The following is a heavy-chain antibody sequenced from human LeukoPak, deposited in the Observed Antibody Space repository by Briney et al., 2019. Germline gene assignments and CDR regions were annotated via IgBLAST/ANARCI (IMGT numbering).Heavy chain of an antibody. CDR2: ISAYNGNT. CDR1: GYTFTSYG. V-gene: IGHV1-18*01. CDR3: ARVGYDILTGDDYYQHGMDV. Sequence: ASVKVSCKASGYTFTSYGISWVRQAPGQGLEWMGWISAYNGNTNYAQKLQGRVTMTTDTSTSTAYMELRSLRSDDTAVYYCARVGYDILTGDDYYQHGMDVWGQGTTVTVSS. D-gene: IGHD3-9*01. J-gene: IGHJ6*02.